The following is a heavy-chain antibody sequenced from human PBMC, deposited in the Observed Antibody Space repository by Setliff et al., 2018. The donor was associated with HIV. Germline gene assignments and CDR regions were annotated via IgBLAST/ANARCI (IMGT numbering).Heavy chain of an antibody. V-gene: IGHV4-38-2*02. CDR3: AREGGYGSSANCFGFDS. CDR2: IHYSGNT. CDR1: NCSITSAYH. J-gene: IGHJ4*02. D-gene: IGHD2-2*01. Sequence: SETLSLTCAVSNCSITSAYHWGWIRQPPGKGRQWIGSIHYSGNTYYNPSLNSRVTISVDKSKNHFSLKLRSVTAADTAVYYCAREGGYGSSANCFGFDSWGQGTLVTVSS.